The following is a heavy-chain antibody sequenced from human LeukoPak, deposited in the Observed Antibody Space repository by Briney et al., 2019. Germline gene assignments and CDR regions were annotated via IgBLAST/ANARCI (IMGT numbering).Heavy chain of an antibody. V-gene: IGHV3-30*04. Sequence: GGSLRLSCAASGFTFRHYAVHWVRQAPGRGLEWVAVLSFDGAHKYYAESVKGRFTLSKDNSNNTLFLQMDSLRLEDTALYYCVRARAGGLDYWGQGTLVTVSS. J-gene: IGHJ4*02. CDR2: LSFDGAHK. D-gene: IGHD3-16*01. CDR1: GFTFRHYA. CDR3: VRARAGGLDY.